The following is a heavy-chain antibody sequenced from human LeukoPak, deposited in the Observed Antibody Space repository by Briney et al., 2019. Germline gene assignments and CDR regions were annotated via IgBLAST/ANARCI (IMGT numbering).Heavy chain of an antibody. V-gene: IGHV3-21*01. D-gene: IGHD1-7*01. Sequence: GGSLRLSCAASGFTFSSYSMNWXXXAPGKGXEXXSSISSSSSYIYYADSVKGRFTISRDNAKNSLYLQMNSLRAEDTAVYYCARDLKDRITGTTFDYWGQGTLVTVSS. CDR2: ISSSSSYI. J-gene: IGHJ4*02. CDR3: ARDLKDRITGTTFDY. CDR1: GFTFSSYS.